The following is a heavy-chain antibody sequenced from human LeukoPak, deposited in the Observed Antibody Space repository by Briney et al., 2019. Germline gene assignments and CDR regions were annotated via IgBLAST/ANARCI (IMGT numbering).Heavy chain of an antibody. Sequence: ASVKVSCKASGYTFTSYDINWVRQATGQGLEWMGWMNPNSGNTGYAQKFQGRVTMTRNTSISTAYMELSSLRYEDTAVYYGARGRLEWLLQLHWFDPWGQGTLVTVSS. CDR3: ARGRLEWLLQLHWFDP. CDR2: MNPNSGNT. V-gene: IGHV1-8*01. D-gene: IGHD3-3*01. J-gene: IGHJ5*02. CDR1: GYTFTSYD.